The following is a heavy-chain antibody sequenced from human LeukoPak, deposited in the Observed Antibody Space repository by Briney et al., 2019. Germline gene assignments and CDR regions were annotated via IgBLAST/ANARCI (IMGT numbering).Heavy chain of an antibody. CDR1: GGSISSGGYY. CDR2: IYYSGST. V-gene: IGHV4-31*03. D-gene: IGHD2-8*01. Sequence: SETLSLTCTVSGGSISSGGYYWSWIRQHPGKGLEWIGYIYYSGSTYYNPSLKSRVTISVDTSKNQSSLKLSSVTAADTAVYYCATGRVYAPGYWGQGTLVTVSS. J-gene: IGHJ4*02. CDR3: ATGRVYAPGY.